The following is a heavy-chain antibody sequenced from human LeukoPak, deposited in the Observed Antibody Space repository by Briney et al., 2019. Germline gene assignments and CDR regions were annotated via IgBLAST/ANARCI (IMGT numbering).Heavy chain of an antibody. CDR2: LSSSSSYI. CDR3: ARVLEAASFDY. Sequence: GGSLRLSCAASGFTFSSYSMSWVRQAPGKGLEWVSSLSSSSSYIYYADSVKGRFTMSRDNAKNSLYLQMNSLRAEDTAVYYCARVLEAASFDYWGQGTPVTVSS. CDR1: GFTFSSYS. D-gene: IGHD6-13*01. J-gene: IGHJ4*02. V-gene: IGHV3-21*01.